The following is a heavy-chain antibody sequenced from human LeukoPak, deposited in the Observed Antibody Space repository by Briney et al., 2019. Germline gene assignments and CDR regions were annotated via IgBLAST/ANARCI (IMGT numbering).Heavy chain of an antibody. V-gene: IGHV1-3*01. CDR2: INAGNGNT. Sequence: ASVKVSCKASGYTFTSYAMHWVRQAPGQRLEWMGWINAGNGNTKYSQKFQGRVTITRDTSASTAYMELSSLRSEDTAVYYCARVRGIAAAGKGYFDYWGQGTLVTVSS. CDR1: GYTFTSYA. D-gene: IGHD6-13*01. J-gene: IGHJ4*02. CDR3: ARVRGIAAAGKGYFDY.